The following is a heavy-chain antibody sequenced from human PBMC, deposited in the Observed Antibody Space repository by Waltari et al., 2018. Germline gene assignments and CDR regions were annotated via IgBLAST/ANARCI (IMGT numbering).Heavy chain of an antibody. CDR3: ARSQGQQEKPRYYYYYMDV. Sequence: QLQLQESGPGLVKPSETLSLTCTVSGGSISSSSYYWGWIRQPPGKGLEWIGSIYYSGSTYYNPSLKSRVTISVDTSKNQFSLKLSSVTAADTAVYYCARSQGQQEKPRYYYYYMDVWGKGTTVTVSS. D-gene: IGHD6-13*01. CDR1: GGSISSSSYY. CDR2: IYYSGST. J-gene: IGHJ6*03. V-gene: IGHV4-39*07.